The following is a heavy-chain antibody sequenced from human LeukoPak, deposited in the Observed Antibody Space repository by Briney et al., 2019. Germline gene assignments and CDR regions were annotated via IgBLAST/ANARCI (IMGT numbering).Heavy chain of an antibody. D-gene: IGHD6-13*01. V-gene: IGHV1-18*01. J-gene: IGHJ6*03. CDR3: ARAVLVQINRRGGNRFYHYHMDV. CDR2: VSAYNGNT. CDR1: GHDFSNFG. Sequence: GASVKVPCMTSGHDFSNFGLTWVRQAPGQGLEWMGWVSAYNGNTNYAQKVQGRVTMTTDTSTSTAYMELRSLRPDDTGIYFCARAVLVQINRRGGNRFYHYHMDVWGIGTTVTVSS.